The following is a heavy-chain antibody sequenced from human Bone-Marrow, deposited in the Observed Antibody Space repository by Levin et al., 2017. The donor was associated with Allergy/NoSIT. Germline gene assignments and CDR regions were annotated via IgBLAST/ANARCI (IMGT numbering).Heavy chain of an antibody. J-gene: IGHJ4*02. D-gene: IGHD5-18*01. CDR1: GFPFSGYW. CDR2: INNDATDT. V-gene: IGHV3-74*01. CDR3: ARTLTAFDY. Sequence: GASVKVSCATSGFPFSGYWMHWVRQAPGKGLVWVARINNDATDTNYADSVRGRFTISRDNAEGTVYLQMNSLRAEDTAVYYCARTLTAFDYWGQGTLVTVSS.